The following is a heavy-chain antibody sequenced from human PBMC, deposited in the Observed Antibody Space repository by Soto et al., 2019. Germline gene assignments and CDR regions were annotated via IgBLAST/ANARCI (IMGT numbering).Heavy chain of an antibody. CDR2: ISAYNGNT. J-gene: IGHJ3*02. Sequence: ASVKVSCKASGYTFTSYGISWVRQAPGQGLEWMGWISAYNGNTNYAQKLQGRVTMTTDTSTSTAYMELRSLRSDDTAVYYCARARVVLVVVPASDAFDIWGQGTMVTVSS. V-gene: IGHV1-18*01. D-gene: IGHD2-2*01. CDR1: GYTFTSYG. CDR3: ARARVVLVVVPASDAFDI.